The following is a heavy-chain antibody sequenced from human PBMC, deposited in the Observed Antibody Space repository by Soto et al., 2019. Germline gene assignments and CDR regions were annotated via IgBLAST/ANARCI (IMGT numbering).Heavy chain of an antibody. Sequence: SVKVSCKASGGTFSSYAISWVRQAPGQGLEWMGGIIPIFGTANYAQKFQGRVTITADESTSTAYMELSSLKTEDTAVYYCTRGRWLQWGYYYYGMDVWGQGTTVTVSS. D-gene: IGHD5-12*01. CDR2: IIPIFGTA. V-gene: IGHV1-69*13. CDR3: TRGRWLQWGYYYYGMDV. CDR1: GGTFSSYA. J-gene: IGHJ6*02.